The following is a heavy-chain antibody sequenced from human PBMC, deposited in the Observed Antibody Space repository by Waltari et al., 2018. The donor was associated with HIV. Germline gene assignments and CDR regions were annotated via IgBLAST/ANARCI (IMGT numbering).Heavy chain of an antibody. CDR2: INTDGSST. CDR1: GFTFSSYW. D-gene: IGHD2-2*02. Sequence: EVQLVESGGGLVQPGGSLRLSCAASGFTFSSYWIHCVRQAPGKGLVWVSRINTDGSSTSYADSVKGRFTISRDNAKNTLYLQMNSLRAEDTAVYYCARGGHCSGISCYTGDYSYGLDVWGQGTTVTVSS. J-gene: IGHJ6*02. CDR3: ARGGHCSGISCYTGDYSYGLDV. V-gene: IGHV3-74*01.